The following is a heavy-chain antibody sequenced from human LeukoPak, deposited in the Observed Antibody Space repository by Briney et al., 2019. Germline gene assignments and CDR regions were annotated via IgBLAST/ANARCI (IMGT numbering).Heavy chain of an antibody. CDR1: GGSFSGYY. Sequence: PSETLSLTCAVYGGSFSGYYWSWIRQPPGKGLEWIGEINHRGSTNYNPSLKSRVTISVDTSKNQFSLKLSSVTAADTAAYYCARAYCGGDCYYRAFDIWGQGTMVTVSS. V-gene: IGHV4-34*01. D-gene: IGHD2-21*01. CDR3: ARAYCGGDCYYRAFDI. CDR2: INHRGST. J-gene: IGHJ3*02.